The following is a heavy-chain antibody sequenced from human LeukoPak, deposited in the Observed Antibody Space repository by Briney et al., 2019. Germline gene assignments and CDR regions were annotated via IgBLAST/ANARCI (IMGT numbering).Heavy chain of an antibody. CDR2: IYHSGST. Sequence: PSETLSLTCTVSGYSISSGYYWGWIRQPPGKGLEWIGSIYHSGSTYYNPSLKSRVTISVDTSKNQFSLKLSSVTAADTAVYYRARDGYGGNAIDYWGQGTLVTVSS. J-gene: IGHJ4*02. V-gene: IGHV4-38-2*02. CDR3: ARDGYGGNAIDY. CDR1: GYSISSGYY. D-gene: IGHD4-23*01.